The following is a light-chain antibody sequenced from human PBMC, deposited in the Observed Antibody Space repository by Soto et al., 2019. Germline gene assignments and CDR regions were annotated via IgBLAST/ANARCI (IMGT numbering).Light chain of an antibody. J-gene: IGKJ2*01. V-gene: IGKV1-39*01. CDR3: QQIHSTSSYT. Sequence: DIQMTQSPSSLSASVGDRVTITCRASQNIRNYLNWYQQRPGKTPNLLVYAASNLRGGVPSRFSGSGSGTVFTLTISTLQPEDFATSCCQQIHSTSSYTFGQGTRVDIK. CDR1: QNIRNY. CDR2: AAS.